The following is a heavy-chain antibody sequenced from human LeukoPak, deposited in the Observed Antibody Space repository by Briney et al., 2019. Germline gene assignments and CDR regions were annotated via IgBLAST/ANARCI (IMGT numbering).Heavy chain of an antibody. CDR1: GFTFGDYA. V-gene: IGHV3-49*03. D-gene: IGHD3-3*01. CDR3: ARDGGFGVVILHQFDY. J-gene: IGHJ4*02. Sequence: GGSLRLSCTASGFTFGDYAMSWFRQAPGKGLEWVSFSRSKAYGGTTEYAASVKGRFTISRDDSKNIAYLQMNSLRAEDTAVYYCARDGGFGVVILHQFDYWGQGTLVTVSS. CDR2: SRSKAYGGTT.